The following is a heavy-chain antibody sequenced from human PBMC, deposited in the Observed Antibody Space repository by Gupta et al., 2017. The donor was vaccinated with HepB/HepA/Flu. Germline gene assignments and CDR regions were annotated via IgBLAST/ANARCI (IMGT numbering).Heavy chain of an antibody. CDR1: RSDG. Sequence: RSDGMHRVRQAPGQVPEWVAAIWSAGSNKYYADSVNGRFTISRDNSKNTLYLQMKSLRAGDTDVYYCARSRVPCAGSAAEGAFDIGGQVRMVTVSS. V-gene: IGHV3-33*01. D-gene: IGHD2-2*01. J-gene: IGHJ3*02. CDR3: ARSRVPCAGSAAEGAFDI. CDR2: IWSAGSNK.